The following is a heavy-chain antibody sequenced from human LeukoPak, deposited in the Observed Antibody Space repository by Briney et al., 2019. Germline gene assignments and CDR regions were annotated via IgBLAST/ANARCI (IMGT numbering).Heavy chain of an antibody. CDR3: AQAVARWGYNWFDP. V-gene: IGHV3-21*01. Sequence: GGSLRLSCAASGFTFSSYSMNWVRQAPGKGLEWVSSISSSSSYIYYADSVKGRFTISRDNAKNSLYLQMNSLRAEDTAVYYSAQAVARWGYNWFDPWGQGTLVTVSS. CDR2: ISSSSSYI. CDR1: GFTFSSYS. J-gene: IGHJ5*02. D-gene: IGHD5-12*01.